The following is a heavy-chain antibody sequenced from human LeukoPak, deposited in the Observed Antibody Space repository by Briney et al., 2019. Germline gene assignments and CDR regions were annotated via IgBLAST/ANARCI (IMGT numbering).Heavy chain of an antibody. CDR3: AKDRDSSGWYLGDFDY. CDR1: GFTFSSYA. V-gene: IGHV3-23*01. J-gene: IGHJ4*02. D-gene: IGHD6-19*01. Sequence: GGSLRLSCAASGFTFSSYAMSWVRQAPGKGLEWVSAISGSGGSTYYADSVEGRFTISRDNSKNTLYLQMNSLRAEDTAVYYCAKDRDSSGWYLGDFDYWGQGTLVTVSS. CDR2: ISGSGGST.